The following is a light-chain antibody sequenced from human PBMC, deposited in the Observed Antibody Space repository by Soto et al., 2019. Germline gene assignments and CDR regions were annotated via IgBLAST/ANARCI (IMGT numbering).Light chain of an antibody. CDR3: QHYNSYSEA. Sequence: DIQMTQSPSTLSGSVGDRVTITCRASQTTSSWLAWYQQKPGKAPKLLIYKASTLKSGVPSRFSGRGSGTEFTLTISSLQPDDFATYYCQHYNSYSEAFGQGTKVEFK. CDR1: QTTSSW. CDR2: KAS. J-gene: IGKJ1*01. V-gene: IGKV1-5*03.